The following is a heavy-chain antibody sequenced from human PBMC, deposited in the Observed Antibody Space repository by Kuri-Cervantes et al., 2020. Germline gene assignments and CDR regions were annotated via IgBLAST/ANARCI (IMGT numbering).Heavy chain of an antibody. CDR1: GFTFSSYS. Sequence: GESLKISCAASGFTFSSYSMNWVRQAPGKGLEWVSSISSSSSYIYYADSVKGRFTISRDNAKNSLYLQMNSLRAEDTAVYCCARDFPYGSGSYFGSWGQGTLVTVSS. V-gene: IGHV3-21*04. D-gene: IGHD3-10*01. CDR3: ARDFPYGSGSYFGS. J-gene: IGHJ5*02. CDR2: ISSSSSYI.